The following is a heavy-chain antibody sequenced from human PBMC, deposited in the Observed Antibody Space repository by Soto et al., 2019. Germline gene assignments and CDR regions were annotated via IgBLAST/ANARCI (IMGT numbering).Heavy chain of an antibody. Sequence: EVQLLESGGGLVQPGGSLRLSCAASGFTFSSYAMSWVRQAPGKGLEWVSAISGSGGSTYYADSVKGRFTISRDNSKNTLYLQMNSLRAEDTAVYYCAKGFCSLSPLVVILDAFDLWGQGTMVTVSS. CDR1: GFTFSSYA. CDR3: AKGFCSLSPLVVILDAFDL. J-gene: IGHJ3*01. CDR2: ISGSGGST. V-gene: IGHV3-23*01. D-gene: IGHD3-22*01.